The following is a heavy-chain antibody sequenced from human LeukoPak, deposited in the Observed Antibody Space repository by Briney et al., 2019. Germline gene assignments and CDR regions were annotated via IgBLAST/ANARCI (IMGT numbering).Heavy chain of an antibody. CDR1: GDSISSCGYS. Sequence: PSETLSLTCAVSGDSISSCGYSWRWIRQPRGKGLEWIGYTCHNEITCYNPSLKVRVPISVDRSKTEFSLKLPARTAADPDVYCCAWGYSSLDYWGQGTLVTVSS. CDR3: AWGYSSLDY. V-gene: IGHV4-30-2*01. D-gene: IGHD3-22*01. CDR2: TCHNEIT. J-gene: IGHJ4*02.